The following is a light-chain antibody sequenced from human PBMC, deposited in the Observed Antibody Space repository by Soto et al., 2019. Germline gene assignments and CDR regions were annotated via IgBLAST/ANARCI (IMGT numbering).Light chain of an antibody. CDR3: TSYTSSSPRV. J-gene: IGLJ3*02. Sequence: QSALTQPASVSGSPGQSITISCTGTSSDVGGYNYVSWYQQHPGKAPKLMIYEVSNRPSGVSNRFSGSKSGNTASLAISGLQSYDEADYYCTSYTSSSPRVFGGGTKLTVL. CDR2: EVS. V-gene: IGLV2-14*01. CDR1: SSDVGGYNY.